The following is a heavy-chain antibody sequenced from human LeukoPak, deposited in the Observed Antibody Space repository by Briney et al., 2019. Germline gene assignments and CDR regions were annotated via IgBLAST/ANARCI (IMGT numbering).Heavy chain of an antibody. V-gene: IGHV4-59*01. D-gene: IGHD6-6*01. J-gene: IGHJ6*03. CDR1: GDSISSYY. Sequence: PSETLSLTCTVSGDSISSYYWSWIRQPPGKGLEWIGYIYYSGSINYNPSLKSRVTISLDTSKTQFSLRLRSVTAADTAVYYCARTGYGLQLVGYYYYMDVWGKGTTVTVSS. CDR2: IYYSGSI. CDR3: ARTGYGLQLVGYYYYMDV.